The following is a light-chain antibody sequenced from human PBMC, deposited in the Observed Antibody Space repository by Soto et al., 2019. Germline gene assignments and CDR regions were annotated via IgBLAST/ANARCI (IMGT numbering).Light chain of an antibody. CDR2: AST. CDR1: QTISSY. J-gene: IGKJ4*01. CDR3: QQSYSTPPT. Sequence: DIQMTQSPSSLSASVGDRVTITCRASQTISSYLNWYHQKPGRAPNLLIYASTSLQGGVPSRFSGSGSGTDFTLTISGLKPEDFATYYCQQSYSTPPTFGGGTKVEVK. V-gene: IGKV1-39*01.